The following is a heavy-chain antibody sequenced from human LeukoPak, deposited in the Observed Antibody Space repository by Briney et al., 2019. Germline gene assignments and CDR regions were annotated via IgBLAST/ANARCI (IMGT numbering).Heavy chain of an antibody. CDR3: ATYSYGLNWFDP. V-gene: IGHV5-10-1*01. CDR2: IHPSDSYT. D-gene: IGHD5-18*01. J-gene: IGHJ5*02. Sequence: GESLKISCKGSGYRFTSYWISLVRQMPGKGLEWMGMIHPSDSYTNYSPSFQGHVTISADKSISTAYLQWSSLKASDTAMYYCATYSYGLNWFDPWGQGTLVTVSS. CDR1: GYRFTSYW.